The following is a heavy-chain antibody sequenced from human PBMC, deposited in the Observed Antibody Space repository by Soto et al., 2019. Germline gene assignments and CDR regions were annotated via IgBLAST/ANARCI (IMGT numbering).Heavy chain of an antibody. J-gene: IGHJ6*03. V-gene: IGHV4-34*01. CDR3: ARVYWDSSPPFLDYYMDV. CDR2: INHSGST. CDR1: GGSFSGYY. Sequence: SETLSLTCAVYGGSFSGYYWSWIRQPPGKGLEWIGEINHSGSTNYNPSLKSRVTISVDTSKNQFSLKLSSVTAADTAVYYCARVYWDSSPPFLDYYMDVWGKGTTVTVSS. D-gene: IGHD6-13*01.